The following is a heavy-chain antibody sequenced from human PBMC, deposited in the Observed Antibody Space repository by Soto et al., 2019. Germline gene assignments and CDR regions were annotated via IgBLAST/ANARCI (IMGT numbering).Heavy chain of an antibody. CDR1: GGSISSSSYY. J-gene: IGHJ2*01. V-gene: IGHV4-39*01. CDR2: IYYSGST. D-gene: IGHD3-3*01. Sequence: SETLSLTCTVSGGSISSSSYYWGWIRQPPGKGLEWIGSIYYSGSTYYNPSLKGRVTISVDTSKNQFSLTLSSVTAADTAVYYCAGFVFGVVRDDWYFDLWGRGTLVTVS. CDR3: AGFVFGVVRDDWYFDL.